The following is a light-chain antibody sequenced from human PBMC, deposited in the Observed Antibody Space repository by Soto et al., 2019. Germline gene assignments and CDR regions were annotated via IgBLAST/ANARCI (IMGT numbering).Light chain of an antibody. CDR3: SSYTSSSTRV. J-gene: IGLJ1*01. Sequence: QSALTQPASVSGSPGQSITISCTGTSSDVGGVSWYQQHPGKAPKLMMYDVSNRPSGVSNRFSGSKSGNTASLTISGLQAEDEADYYCSSYTSSSTRVFGTGIKVTVL. CDR2: DVS. CDR1: SSDVGG. V-gene: IGLV2-14*01.